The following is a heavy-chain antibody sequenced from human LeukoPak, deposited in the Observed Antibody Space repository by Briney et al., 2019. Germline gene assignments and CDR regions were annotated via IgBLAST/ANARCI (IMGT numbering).Heavy chain of an antibody. V-gene: IGHV4-30-4*01. CDR2: IYYSGST. J-gene: IGHJ4*02. Sequence: PSETLSLTCTVSGGSIGSGDYYWSWIRQPPGKGLEWIGYIYYSGSTYYNPSLRSRVTISGDTPKNQFSLNLRSVTAADTAVYFRARINYEDREGDYWGQGTLVTVSS. CDR1: GGSIGSGDYY. D-gene: IGHD3-16*01. CDR3: ARINYEDREGDY.